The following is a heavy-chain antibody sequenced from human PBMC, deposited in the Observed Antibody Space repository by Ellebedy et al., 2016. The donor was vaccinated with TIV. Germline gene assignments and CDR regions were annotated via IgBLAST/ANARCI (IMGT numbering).Heavy chain of an antibody. CDR1: GYTFTSYA. V-gene: IGHV1-3*01. CDR3: ARGFSGYDLSPG. CDR2: INAGNGNT. Sequence: AASVKVSCKASGYTFTSYAMHWARQAPGQRLEWMGWINAGNGNTKYSQKFQGRVTITRDTSASTAYMELSSLRSEDTAVYYCARGFSGYDLSPGWGQGTLVTVSS. J-gene: IGHJ4*02. D-gene: IGHD5-12*01.